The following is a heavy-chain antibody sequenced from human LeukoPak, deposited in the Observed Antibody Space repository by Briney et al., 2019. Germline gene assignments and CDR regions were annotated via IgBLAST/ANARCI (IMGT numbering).Heavy chain of an antibody. J-gene: IGHJ6*03. Sequence: SVKVSCKASGGTFSSNTISWVRQAPGQGLEWMGGIIPIFGTANYAQKFQGRVTITADKSTSTAYMELSSLRSEDTAVYYCARDRARGGEGSGSYFSSVYCYYMDVWGKGTTVTVSS. CDR3: ARDRARGGEGSGSYFSSVYCYYMDV. D-gene: IGHD3-10*01. CDR1: GGTFSSNT. CDR2: IIPIFGTA. V-gene: IGHV1-69*06.